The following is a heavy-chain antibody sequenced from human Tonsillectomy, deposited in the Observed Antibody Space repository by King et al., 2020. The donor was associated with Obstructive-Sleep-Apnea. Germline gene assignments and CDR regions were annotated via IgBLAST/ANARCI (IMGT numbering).Heavy chain of an antibody. CDR1: GSTFSDYY. D-gene: IGHD2-15*01. J-gene: IGHJ3*02. Sequence: QLVQSGGGLVKPRGSLRLSCAASGSTFSDYYMSWIRQAPGKGLEWVSYISDSGDTIYYADSVRGRFTISRDNAKNSLYLQMNSLTAEDTAVYYCARDKSPRRQGGFDIWGQGTMVTVSS. V-gene: IGHV3-11*01. CDR2: ISDSGDTI. CDR3: ARDKSPRRQGGFDI.